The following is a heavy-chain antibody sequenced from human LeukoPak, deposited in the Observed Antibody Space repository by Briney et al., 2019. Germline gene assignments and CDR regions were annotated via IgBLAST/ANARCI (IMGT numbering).Heavy chain of an antibody. CDR3: AREGPVAATVDYYYYYGMDV. CDR2: FSASGGGT. Sequence: GGSLRLSCAASGFTFSSYAMSWVRQAPGKGLEWVSAFSASGGGTYHADSVKGRFTISRDNAKNTLYLQMNSLRAEDTAVYYCAREGPVAATVDYYYYYGMDVWGQGTTVTVSS. V-gene: IGHV3-23*01. D-gene: IGHD2-15*01. J-gene: IGHJ6*02. CDR1: GFTFSSYA.